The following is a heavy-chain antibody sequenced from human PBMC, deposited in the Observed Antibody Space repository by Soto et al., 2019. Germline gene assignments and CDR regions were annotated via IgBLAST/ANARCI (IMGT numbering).Heavy chain of an antibody. J-gene: IGHJ4*02. CDR3: ARDSSSGYFDSSDYQTGFDF. V-gene: IGHV1-18*04. CDR2: ISGSNEDT. Sequence: QVQLVQSGAEVKKPGASVKVSCKTSGYSFTRYGFSWVRQAPGQGLEWMGWISGSNEDTHYAQKFQGRVSMTTDTPTSTAYMELRSLRSDDTAVYYCARDSSSGYFDSSDYQTGFDFWGQGTLVTVSS. CDR1: GYSFTRYG. D-gene: IGHD3-22*01.